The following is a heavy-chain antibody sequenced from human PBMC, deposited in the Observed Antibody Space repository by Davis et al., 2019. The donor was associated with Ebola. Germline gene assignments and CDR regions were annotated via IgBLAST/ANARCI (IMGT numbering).Heavy chain of an antibody. CDR1: VITFSSYA. CDR2: IYSGGST. CDR3: ARDRLQYCDY. J-gene: IGHJ4*02. D-gene: IGHD2-2*01. Sequence: SLKISCTDSVITFSSYAMTWVRQAPGKGLEWVSVIYSGGSTYYADSVKGRFTISRDSSKNTLYLQMNSLRVEDTAVYYCARDRLQYCDYWGQGTLVTVAS. V-gene: IGHV3-23*03.